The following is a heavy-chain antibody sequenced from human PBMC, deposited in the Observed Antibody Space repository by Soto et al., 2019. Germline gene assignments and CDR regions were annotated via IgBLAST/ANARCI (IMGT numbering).Heavy chain of an antibody. D-gene: IGHD3-22*01. CDR3: ARVKWRYYDSSGYYYHGY. J-gene: IGHJ4*02. CDR1: GGTFSSYA. CDR2: IIPIFGTA. Sequence: QVQLVQSGAEVKKPGSSVKVSCKASGGTFSSYAISWVRQAPGQGLEWMGGIIPIFGTANYAQKFQGRVTITADESTSTAYTELSSLRSEDTAVYYCARVKWRYYDSSGYYYHGYWGQGTLVTVSS. V-gene: IGHV1-69*01.